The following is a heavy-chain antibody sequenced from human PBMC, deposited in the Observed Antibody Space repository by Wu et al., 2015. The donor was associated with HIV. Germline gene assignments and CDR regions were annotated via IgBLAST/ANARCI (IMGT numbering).Heavy chain of an antibody. J-gene: IGHJ4*02. Sequence: QVQLVQSGAEVKKPGASVKVSCKASGYTFTSYYMHWVRQAPGQGLEWMGIINPSGGSTSYAQKFQGRVTMTRDTSTSTVYMELSRLVSDDTAVYYCARDPQGGSSWYTHWGQGTLVTVSS. CDR1: GYTFTSYY. CDR2: INPSGGST. D-gene: IGHD6-13*01. CDR3: ARDPQGGSSWYTH. V-gene: IGHV1-46*01.